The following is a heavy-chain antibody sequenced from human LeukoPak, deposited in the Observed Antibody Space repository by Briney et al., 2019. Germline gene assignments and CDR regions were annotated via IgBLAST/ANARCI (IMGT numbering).Heavy chain of an antibody. J-gene: IGHJ5*02. Sequence: SETLSLTCTVSGGSISSYYWSWIRQPPGKGLEWIGYIYYSGDTNYNPSLKNRVTLSVDTSRNQLSLQLSSVTTADTAVYYCVRGPYGASISKWFDPWGQGTLVIVSS. CDR1: GGSISSYY. V-gene: IGHV4-59*01. D-gene: IGHD4/OR15-4a*01. CDR2: IYYSGDT. CDR3: VRGPYGASISKWFDP.